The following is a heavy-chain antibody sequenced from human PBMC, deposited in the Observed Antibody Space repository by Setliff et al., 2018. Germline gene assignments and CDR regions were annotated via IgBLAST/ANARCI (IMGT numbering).Heavy chain of an antibody. J-gene: IGHJ4*02. CDR2: ISAYDGNT. CDR3: ARSPPNRGFGSGWYGDF. CDR1: AYSFTNYG. V-gene: IGHV1-18*01. Sequence: WASVKVSCKASAYSFTNYGITWVRQAPGQGLEWMGWISAYDGNTRFAQNIQGRVTLTTDTPTSTAYMELRSLRSDDTAVYYCARSPPNRGFGSGWYGDFWGQGTLVTVSS. D-gene: IGHD6-19*01.